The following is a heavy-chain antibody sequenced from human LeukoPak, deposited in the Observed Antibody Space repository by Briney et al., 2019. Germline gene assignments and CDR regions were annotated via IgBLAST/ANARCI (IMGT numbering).Heavy chain of an antibody. CDR2: IYYSGST. Sequence: KPSETLSLTCTVSGGSISSSSYYWGWIRQPPGKGLEWIGSIYYSGSTYYNPSLKSRVTIPVDMSKNQFSLKLSSVTAADTAVYYCAKDRGVGVAGQAPYGMDVWGQGTTVTVSS. CDR1: GGSISSSSYY. CDR3: AKDRGVGVAGQAPYGMDV. V-gene: IGHV4-39*02. J-gene: IGHJ6*02. D-gene: IGHD2-2*01.